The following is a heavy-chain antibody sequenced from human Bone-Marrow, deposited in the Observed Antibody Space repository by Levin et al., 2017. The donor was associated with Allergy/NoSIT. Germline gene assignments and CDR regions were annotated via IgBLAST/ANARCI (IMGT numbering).Heavy chain of an antibody. CDR3: ARDLPGSFYTFDI. V-gene: IGHV4-59*11. D-gene: IGHD1-26*01. CDR2: ISKTGNT. Sequence: ESLKISCTVSGASISSHFWSWVRQPPGKGLEWIGYISKTGNTNSNPSLKSRVTISADTSKNQFSLTLSSVTASDTALYYCARDLPGSFYTFDIWGQGTMVTVSS. CDR1: GASISSHF. J-gene: IGHJ3*02.